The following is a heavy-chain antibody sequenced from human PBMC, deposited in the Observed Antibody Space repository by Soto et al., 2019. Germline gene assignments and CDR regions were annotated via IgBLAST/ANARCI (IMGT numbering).Heavy chain of an antibody. CDR2: IDWDDDK. D-gene: IGHD3-22*01. CDR3: ARSYYYDSSGYYRKPVFDY. V-gene: IGHV2-70*01. Sequence: SGPTLVNPTQTLTLTCTFSGFSLSTSGMCVSWIRQPPGKALEWLALIDWDDDKYYSTSLKTRLTISKDTSKNQVVLTMTNMDPVDTATYYCARSYYYDSSGYYRKPVFDYWGQGTLVTVSS. J-gene: IGHJ4*02. CDR1: GFSLSTSGMC.